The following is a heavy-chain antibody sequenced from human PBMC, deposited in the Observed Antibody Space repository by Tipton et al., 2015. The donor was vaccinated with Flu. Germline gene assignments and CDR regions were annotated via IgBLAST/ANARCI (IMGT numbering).Heavy chain of an antibody. J-gene: IGHJ5*02. V-gene: IGHV4-38-2*01. CDR2: VSRPGSA. D-gene: IGHD4-11*01. CDR3: ARRDYSNYVSDPKSWFDP. CDR1: GDSISSDYY. Sequence: TLSLTCAVSGDSISSDYYWGWIRQFPGKGLEWIGTVSRPGSAVYNPSLKSRVTISIDTSKNQFSLNMKSVTAADTAVYYRARRDYSNYVSDPKSWFDPWGQGTLVAVSS.